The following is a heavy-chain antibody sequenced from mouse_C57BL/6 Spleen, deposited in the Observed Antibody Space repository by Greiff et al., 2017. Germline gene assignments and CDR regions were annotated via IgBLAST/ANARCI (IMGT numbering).Heavy chain of an antibody. D-gene: IGHD3-2*02. J-gene: IGHJ4*01. CDR1: GYAFTNYL. V-gene: IGHV1-54*01. CDR3: ARGGTAQATEYYAMDY. Sequence: VQLQQSGAELVRPGTSVKVSCKASGYAFTNYLIEWVKQRPGQGLEWIGVINPGSGGTNYNEKFKGKATLTADKSSSTAYMQLCSLTSEDSAVSFCARGGTAQATEYYAMDYWGQGTSVTVSS. CDR2: INPGSGGT.